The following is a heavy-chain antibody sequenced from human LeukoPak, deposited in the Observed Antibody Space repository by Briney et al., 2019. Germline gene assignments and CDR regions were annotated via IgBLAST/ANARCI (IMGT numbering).Heavy chain of an antibody. CDR1: GFTVSSNS. J-gene: IGHJ4*02. CDR3: AKHSRRDLPSDS. Sequence: GGSLRLSCTVSGFTVSSNSMSWVRQAPGKGLEWVSAISGSGGSTYYADSVKGRFTISRDNSKNTLYLQMNSLRADDTAVYYCAKHSRRDLPSDSWGQGTLVTVSS. V-gene: IGHV3-23*01. D-gene: IGHD2-15*01. CDR2: ISGSGGST.